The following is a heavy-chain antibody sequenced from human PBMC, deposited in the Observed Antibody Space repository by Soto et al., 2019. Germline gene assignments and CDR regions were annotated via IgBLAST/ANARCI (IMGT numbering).Heavy chain of an antibody. CDR2: IDPSTGTS. V-gene: IGHV1-46*04. CDR1: GYTFADYS. CDR3: ARLSRITFIVN. J-gene: IGHJ4*02. D-gene: IGHD3-10*01. Sequence: QVRLVQSGAEVKSPRTSVKVSCQTSGYTFADYSIHWVRQAPGQGLEYMGNIDPSTGTSDSAQTVQGRISMTTDASTSTVYMELNNLRSGDTAVYYCARLSRITFIVNWGQGTLVTVSS.